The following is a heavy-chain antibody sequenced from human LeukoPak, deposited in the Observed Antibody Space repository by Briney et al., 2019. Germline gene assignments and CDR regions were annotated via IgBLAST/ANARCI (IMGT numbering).Heavy chain of an antibody. J-gene: IGHJ3*02. CDR1: GGSISSSSYY. CDR3: ARSEWRDAFDI. V-gene: IGHV4-39*07. CDR2: IYYSGST. D-gene: IGHD3-3*01. Sequence: SETLSLTCTVSGGSISSSSYYWGWIRQPPGKGLEWIGSIYYSGSTYYNPSLKSRVTVSVDTSKNQFSLKLSSVTAADTAVYYCARSEWRDAFDIWGQGTMVTVSS.